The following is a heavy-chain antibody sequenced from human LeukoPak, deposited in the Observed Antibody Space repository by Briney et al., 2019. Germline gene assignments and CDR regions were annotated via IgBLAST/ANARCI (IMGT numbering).Heavy chain of an antibody. CDR2: ITSSGSI. CDR3: AREVGTWYYFDR. D-gene: IGHD5-12*01. Sequence: GSLRLSCAASGFTFTSYTMNWVRQAPRKGLEWVSSITSSGSISYSDSVKGRFTVSRDNAKTSLYLQMNSLRAEDTAVYYCAREVGTWYYFDRWGQGTPVTVSS. J-gene: IGHJ4*02. CDR1: GFTFTSYT. V-gene: IGHV3-69-1*01.